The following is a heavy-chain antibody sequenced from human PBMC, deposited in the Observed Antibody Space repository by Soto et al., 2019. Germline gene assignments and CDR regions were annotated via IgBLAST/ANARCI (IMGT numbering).Heavy chain of an antibody. Sequence: SGGSLRLSCAAPGFTFSSYGMHWVRQAPGKGLEWVAVISYDGSNKYYADSVKGRFTISRDNSKNTLYLQMNSLRAEDTAVYYCAKDEVPTVTTLVDVWGQGTTVTVSS. CDR3: AKDEVPTVTTLVDV. CDR1: GFTFSSYG. CDR2: ISYDGSNK. D-gene: IGHD4-17*01. V-gene: IGHV3-30*18. J-gene: IGHJ6*02.